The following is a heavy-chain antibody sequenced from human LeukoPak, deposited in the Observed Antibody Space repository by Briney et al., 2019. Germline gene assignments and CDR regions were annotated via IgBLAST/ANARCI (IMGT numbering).Heavy chain of an antibody. D-gene: IGHD6-19*01. V-gene: IGHV3-15*01. CDR2: INSKTDGGTT. J-gene: IGHJ4*02. Sequence: GGSLRLSCAASGSTFINAWMTWVRQAPGKGLEWVGRINSKTDGGTTAYAAPVKGRFTVSRDDSKNTLYLQMNRLITEDTAVYYCTTFESLVTVAGQDYWGQGTPVTVSS. CDR1: GSTFINAW. CDR3: TTFESLVTVAGQDY.